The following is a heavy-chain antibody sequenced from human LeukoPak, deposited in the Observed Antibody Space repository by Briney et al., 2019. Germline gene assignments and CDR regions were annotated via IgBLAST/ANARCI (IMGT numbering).Heavy chain of an antibody. CDR3: ARDHGGYCGYYFDY. D-gene: IGHD1-26*01. J-gene: IGHJ4*02. Sequence: PSETLSLTCTVSGGSISSYYWSWIRQPPGKGLEWIGYIFYSGSTNYNPSLKSRVTISVDTSKNQFSLKLSSVTAADTAVYYCARDHGGYCGYYFDYWGQGTLVTVSS. CDR1: GGSISSYY. V-gene: IGHV4-59*01. CDR2: IFYSGST.